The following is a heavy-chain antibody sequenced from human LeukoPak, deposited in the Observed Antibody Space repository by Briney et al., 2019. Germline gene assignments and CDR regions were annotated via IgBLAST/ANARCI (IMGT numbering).Heavy chain of an antibody. D-gene: IGHD3-3*01. Sequence: ASVKVSCKASGYTFTDYYVHWVRQAPGQGLEWVGWISPNNGGRNYAQRFQDRVTMTRDTSINTAYMELRSLTSDDTAMFYCARGPTKFDFPGGPWDVWGQGTTVTVSS. CDR1: GYTFTDYY. V-gene: IGHV1-2*02. CDR2: ISPNNGGR. CDR3: ARGPTKFDFPGGPWDV. J-gene: IGHJ6*02.